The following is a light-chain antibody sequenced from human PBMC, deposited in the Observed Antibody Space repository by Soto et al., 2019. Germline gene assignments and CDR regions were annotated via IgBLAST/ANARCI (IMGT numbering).Light chain of an antibody. V-gene: IGKV3-20*01. CDR1: QRVSNTY. CDR2: GAS. CDR3: QQYGSSPSIT. J-gene: IGKJ5*01. Sequence: EIVLTQSPGTLSLSPVERATLSCRASQRVSNTYLAWYQQKPGQAPRLLIYGASSRATGIPDRFSGSGSGTDFTLTISRLEPEDFAVYYCQQYGSSPSITFGQGTRLEIK.